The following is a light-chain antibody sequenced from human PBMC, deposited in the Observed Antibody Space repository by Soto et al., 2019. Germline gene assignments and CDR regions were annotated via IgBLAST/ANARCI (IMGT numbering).Light chain of an antibody. Sequence: DIQLTQSPASLSLSPGERATLSCRASQSVSSYLDWYQQKPGQAPKLLIYAASSLESGIPSRFSGSGSGTDFTLTISSLEPEDFAIYYCQQRCNSPAWTFGQGTKVDIK. V-gene: IGKV3-11*01. J-gene: IGKJ1*01. CDR1: QSVSSY. CDR2: AAS. CDR3: QQRCNSPAWT.